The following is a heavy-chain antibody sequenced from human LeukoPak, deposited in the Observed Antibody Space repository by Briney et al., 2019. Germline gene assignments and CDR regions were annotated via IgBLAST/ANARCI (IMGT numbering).Heavy chain of an antibody. CDR2: IYYSGST. CDR1: GGSISSYY. D-gene: IGHD4-17*01. V-gene: IGHV4-59*01. J-gene: IGHJ4*02. Sequence: SETLSLTCTVSGGSISSYYWSWIRQPPGKGLEWIGYIYYSGSTNYNPSLKSRVTISVDTSKNQFSLKLSSVTAADTAVYYCARGRELTVTTSSLEDYWGQGTLVTVSS. CDR3: ARGRELTVTTSSLEDY.